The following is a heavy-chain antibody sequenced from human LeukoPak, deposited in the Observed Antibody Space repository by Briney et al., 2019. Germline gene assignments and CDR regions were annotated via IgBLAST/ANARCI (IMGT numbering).Heavy chain of an antibody. CDR1: GGSISSYY. Sequence: SETLSLTCTVSGGSISSYYWSWIRQPPGKGLEWIGYIYYSGSTNYNPSLKSRVTISVDTSKNKFSLQLSSVTAADTAVYYCANHRSGYTYGPFDYWGQGTLVTVSS. J-gene: IGHJ4*02. CDR2: IYYSGST. V-gene: IGHV4-59*08. CDR3: ANHRSGYTYGPFDY. D-gene: IGHD5-18*01.